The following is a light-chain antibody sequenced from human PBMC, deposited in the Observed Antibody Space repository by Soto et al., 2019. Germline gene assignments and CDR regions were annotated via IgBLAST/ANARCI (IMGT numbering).Light chain of an antibody. Sequence: QTVVTQEPSFSVSPGGTVTLTCGLSSGPVFTSSYPNWYQQTPGQAPRTLIFNTNTRSSGVPDRFSGSILGDKAALTITGAQADDESYYYCLLYLGGGIWVCGGGTKLTVL. J-gene: IGLJ3*02. CDR3: LLYLGGGIWV. CDR1: SGPVFTSSY. V-gene: IGLV8-61*01. CDR2: NTN.